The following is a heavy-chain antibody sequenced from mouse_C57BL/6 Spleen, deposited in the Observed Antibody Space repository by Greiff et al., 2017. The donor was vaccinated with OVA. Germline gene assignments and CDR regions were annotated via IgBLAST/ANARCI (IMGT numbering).Heavy chain of an antibody. Sequence: VQLQQSGPELVKPGASVKISCKASGYSFTGYYMNWVKQSPEKSLEWIGEINPSTGGTTYNQKFKAKATLTVDKSSSTAYMQLKSLTSEDSAVYYCASYDYGGFAYWGQGTLVTVSA. CDR2: INPSTGGT. CDR3: ASYDYGGFAY. J-gene: IGHJ3*01. D-gene: IGHD2-4*01. V-gene: IGHV1-42*01. CDR1: GYSFTGYY.